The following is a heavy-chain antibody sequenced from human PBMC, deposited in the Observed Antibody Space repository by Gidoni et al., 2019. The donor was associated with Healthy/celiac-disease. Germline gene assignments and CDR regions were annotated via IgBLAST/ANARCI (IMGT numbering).Heavy chain of an antibody. D-gene: IGHD3-3*01. J-gene: IGHJ4*02. CDR3: ARDPHGYDFWSGYPDY. Sequence: EVQLVESGEGLVQPGGSLRLSCAASGFTFRSYSMNWVRQAPGKGLEWVSYISSSSSTIYYADSVKGRFTISRDNAKNSLYLQMNSLRAEDTAVYYCARDPHGYDFWSGYPDYWGQGTLVTVSS. V-gene: IGHV3-48*01. CDR1: GFTFRSYS. CDR2: ISSSSSTI.